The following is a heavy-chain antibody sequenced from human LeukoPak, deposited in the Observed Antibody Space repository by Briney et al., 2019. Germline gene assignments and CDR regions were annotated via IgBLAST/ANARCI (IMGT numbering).Heavy chain of an antibody. J-gene: IGHJ4*02. CDR3: AREGQSTAFDY. Sequence: GGSLRLSCAASGFTVSTNYMNWVRQAPGEGLEWVSVIYSGGSTYCADSVKGRFTISRDNSKNTVYLQMNSLRAEDTAVYYCAREGQSTAFDYWGQGTLVTVSS. CDR2: IYSGGST. V-gene: IGHV3-53*01. CDR1: GFTVSTNY. D-gene: IGHD5-18*01.